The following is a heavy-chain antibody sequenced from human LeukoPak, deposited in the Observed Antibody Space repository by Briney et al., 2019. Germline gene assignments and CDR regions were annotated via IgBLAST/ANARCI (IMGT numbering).Heavy chain of an antibody. CDR1: GFTFSSYA. D-gene: IGHD6-19*01. V-gene: IGHV3-23*01. CDR2: ISGSGGST. J-gene: IGHJ4*02. CDR3: ANPEAKLYSSGFPFVL. Sequence: GGSLRLSCAASGFTFSSYAMSWVRQAPGKGLEWVSAISGSGGSTYYADSVKGRFTISRDNSKNTLYLQMNSLRAEDTAVYYWANPEAKLYSSGFPFVLGGEGTRVSVSS.